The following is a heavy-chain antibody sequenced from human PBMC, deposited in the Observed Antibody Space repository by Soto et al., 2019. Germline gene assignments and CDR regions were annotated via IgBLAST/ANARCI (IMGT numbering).Heavy chain of an antibody. V-gene: IGHV3-30-3*01. CDR1: GFTFSSYA. J-gene: IGHJ4*02. Sequence: PXGSLRLSCAASGFTFSSYAMHGVRQASGKGLEWGAVISYEGNNKDKADAVKGRFTISRDNSKNTLSLQMNSLRAEDTAVSYCARDPSGIRFSYFDYWGQGTLVIVSS. CDR2: ISYEGNNK. D-gene: IGHD3-10*01. CDR3: ARDPSGIRFSYFDY.